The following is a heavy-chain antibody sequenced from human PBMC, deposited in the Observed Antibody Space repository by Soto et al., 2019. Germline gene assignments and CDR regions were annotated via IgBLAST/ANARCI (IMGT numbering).Heavy chain of an antibody. D-gene: IGHD1-7*01. Sequence: ASVKVCCKASGYTLTGCYMHWVRRARGQGLEWMGWINPNSGGTNYAQKFQGWVTMTRDTSISTAYMELSRLRSDDTAVYYCARDPGTTVDYYYGMDVWGQGTTVTVSS. CDR2: INPNSGGT. V-gene: IGHV1-2*04. CDR3: ARDPGTTVDYYYGMDV. CDR1: GYTLTGCY. J-gene: IGHJ6*02.